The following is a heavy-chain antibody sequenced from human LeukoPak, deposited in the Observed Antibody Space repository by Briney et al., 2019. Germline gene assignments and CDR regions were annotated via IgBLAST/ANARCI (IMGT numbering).Heavy chain of an antibody. V-gene: IGHV3-23*01. D-gene: IGHD3-9*01. CDR2: ISGSGGST. CDR3: AKGTYYDILTGYSYLSY. Sequence: PGGSLRLSCAASGFTFSSYAMSWVRQAPGKGLGWVSAISGSGGSTYYADSVKGRFTISRDNSKNTLYLQMNSLRAEDTAVYYCAKGTYYDILTGYSYLSYWGQGTLVTVSS. CDR1: GFTFSSYA. J-gene: IGHJ4*02.